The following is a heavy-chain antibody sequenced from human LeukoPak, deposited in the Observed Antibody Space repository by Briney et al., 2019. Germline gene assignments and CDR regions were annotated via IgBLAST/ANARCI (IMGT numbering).Heavy chain of an antibody. CDR2: ISSSGSTI. CDR3: ATVPAPYSSSWSDYYYGMDV. Sequence: PGGSLRLSCAASGFTFSDYYMSWIRQAPGKGLEWVSYISSSGSTIYYADSVKGRFTISRDNAKNSLYLQMNSLRAEDTAVYYCATVPAPYSSSWSDYYYGMDVWGQGTTVTVSS. J-gene: IGHJ6*02. D-gene: IGHD6-13*01. CDR1: GFTFSDYY. V-gene: IGHV3-11*01.